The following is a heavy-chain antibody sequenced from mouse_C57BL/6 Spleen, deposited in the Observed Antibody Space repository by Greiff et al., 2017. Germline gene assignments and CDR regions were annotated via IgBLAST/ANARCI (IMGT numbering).Heavy chain of an antibody. Sequence: EVKLVESGGGLVKPGGSLKLSCAASGFTFSSYTMSWVRQTPEKRLEWVATISGGGGNTYYPDSVKGRFTISRDNAKNTLYLQMSSLRSEDTALYYCARPPDSSGYVFAYWGQGTLVTVSA. CDR3: ARPPDSSGYVFAY. D-gene: IGHD3-2*02. CDR2: ISGGGGNT. J-gene: IGHJ3*01. V-gene: IGHV5-9*01. CDR1: GFTFSSYT.